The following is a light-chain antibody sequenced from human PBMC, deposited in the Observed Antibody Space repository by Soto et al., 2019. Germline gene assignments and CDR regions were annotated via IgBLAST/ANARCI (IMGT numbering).Light chain of an antibody. Sequence: IVLTQSPGTLSLSPGERATLSCRASQSVISNFLAWYQQKPGQAPRLLIYGASTRATGIPDRISGSGSGTDFTLTISRLEPEDSGIYFCQQYGSTPFTFGGGTKVEIK. CDR1: QSVISNF. CDR2: GAS. V-gene: IGKV3-20*01. J-gene: IGKJ4*01. CDR3: QQYGSTPFT.